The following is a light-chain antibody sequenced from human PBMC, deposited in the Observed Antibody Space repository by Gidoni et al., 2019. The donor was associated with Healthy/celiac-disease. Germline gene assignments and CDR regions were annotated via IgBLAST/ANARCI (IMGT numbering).Light chain of an antibody. V-gene: IGKV3-20*01. CDR1: QSVSSSY. CDR2: GAS. J-gene: IGKJ4*01. CDR3: QQYGSSPLT. Sequence: DIVLTQSPGTLSLSPGERATLSCSASQSVSSSYLAWYPQKPGQTPRLLIYGASSRATGIPDRFSGSGSGTDFTLTISRLEPEDFAVYYCQQYGSSPLTFGGGTKVEIK.